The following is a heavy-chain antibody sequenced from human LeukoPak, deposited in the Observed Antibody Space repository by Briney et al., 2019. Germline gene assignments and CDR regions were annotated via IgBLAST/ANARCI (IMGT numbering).Heavy chain of an antibody. Sequence: PSETLSLTCRVSGGSISGYYWTWLRQPAGKGLEWIGRVYTSGSTHYNPSLKPRLTMSVDTSKNQFSLKLSSVTAADTAVYYCARLITGTTTAFDIWGQGTMVTVSS. CDR1: GGSISGYY. CDR3: ARLITGTTTAFDI. V-gene: IGHV4-4*07. CDR2: VYTSGST. J-gene: IGHJ3*02. D-gene: IGHD1-7*01.